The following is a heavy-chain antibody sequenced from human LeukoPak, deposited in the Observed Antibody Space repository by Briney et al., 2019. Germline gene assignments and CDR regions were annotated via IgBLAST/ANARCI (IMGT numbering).Heavy chain of an antibody. Sequence: GGSLRLSCAASGFTFSSYWMSWVRQAPGKGLEWVANIKQDGSEKYYVDSVKGRFTISRDNAKNSLYLQMNSLRAEDTAVYYCARDSGNYLDAFDIWGQGTMVTVSS. CDR3: ARDSGNYLDAFDI. D-gene: IGHD1-7*01. V-gene: IGHV3-7*01. J-gene: IGHJ3*02. CDR1: GFTFSSYW. CDR2: IKQDGSEK.